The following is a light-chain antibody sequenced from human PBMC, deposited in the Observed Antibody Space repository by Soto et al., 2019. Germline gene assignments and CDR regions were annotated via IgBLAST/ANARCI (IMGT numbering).Light chain of an antibody. J-gene: IGKJ1*01. CDR1: RDISNS. CDR2: GAS. Sequence: DIQMTQSPSSVSASVGDRLTITCRASRDISNSLAWYQQTPGKAPILLLRGASSLHRGVPSRFSGGGAGTEFTLTISSLQPEDFATYYCQQTSAFPRTFGQGTKVDVK. V-gene: IGKV1-12*01. CDR3: QQTSAFPRT.